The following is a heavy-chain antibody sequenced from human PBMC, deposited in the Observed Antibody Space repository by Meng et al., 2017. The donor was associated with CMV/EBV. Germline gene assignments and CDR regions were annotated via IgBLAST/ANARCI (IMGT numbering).Heavy chain of an antibody. J-gene: IGHJ4*02. V-gene: IGHV1-2*02. Sequence: ASVKVSCKASGYTFTGYYMHWVRQAPGQGLEWMGWINPNSGGTNYAQKFQGRVTMTRDTSISTAYMELSGLRSDDTAVYYCARDRRTENYMAYYYDSSGGIDYWGQGTLVTVSS. CDR2: INPNSGGT. D-gene: IGHD3-22*01. CDR1: GYTFTGYY. CDR3: ARDRRTENYMAYYYDSSGGIDY.